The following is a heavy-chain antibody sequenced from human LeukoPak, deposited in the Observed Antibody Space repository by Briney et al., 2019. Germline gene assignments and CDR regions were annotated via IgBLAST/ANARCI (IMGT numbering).Heavy chain of an antibody. Sequence: PGGSLRLSCVASGFSIGPFWMTWVRQAPGKGLEWVANIRGDASRLYYVDSVKGRFTISRDNAKNSLYLQMSNLRAEDTSVYYCATPGITIFGVVINWGQGTLVTVSS. V-gene: IGHV3-7*01. CDR2: IRGDASRL. CDR3: ATPGITIFGVVIN. D-gene: IGHD3-3*01. J-gene: IGHJ4*02. CDR1: GFSIGPFW.